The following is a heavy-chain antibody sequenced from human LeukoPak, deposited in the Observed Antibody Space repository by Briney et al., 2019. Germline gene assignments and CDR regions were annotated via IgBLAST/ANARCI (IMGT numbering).Heavy chain of an antibody. J-gene: IGHJ3*02. CDR3: ARQYYYDSSGYYHYAFDI. CDR1: GFTFNTYS. V-gene: IGHV3-21*04. Sequence: GGSLRLSCAASGFTFNTYSMNWVRQAPGKGLEWVSAITRSSGSIYYADSVKGRFTISGNNSKNKLYLQMNSLRSDDTAVYYCARQYYYDSSGYYHYAFDIWGQGTMVTVSS. CDR2: ITRSSGSI. D-gene: IGHD3-22*01.